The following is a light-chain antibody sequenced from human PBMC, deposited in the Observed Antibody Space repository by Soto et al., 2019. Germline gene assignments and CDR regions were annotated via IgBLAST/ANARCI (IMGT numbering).Light chain of an antibody. CDR3: QQYNNWLLT. CDR2: GAS. CDR1: QSVSSN. J-gene: IGKJ4*01. Sequence: EVVMTQSPDILSVSPGEGATLSCRASQSVSSNLAWYQQNPGQAPRLLIYGASTRATGIPARFSGSGSGTEFTLTISSLQSEDFAVYYCQQYNNWLLTFGGGTKVDIK. V-gene: IGKV3-15*01.